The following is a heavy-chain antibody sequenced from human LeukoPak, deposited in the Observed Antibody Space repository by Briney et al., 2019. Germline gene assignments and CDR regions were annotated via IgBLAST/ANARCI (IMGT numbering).Heavy chain of an antibody. CDR1: GDSVSSNTAA. CDR3: ARRLTQYDCFDP. V-gene: IGHV6-1*01. J-gene: IGHJ5*02. Sequence: SQTLSLTCAISGDSVSSNTAAWSWFRQSPSRGLEWLGRTYYRSNWYYDYATSVKSRVSINPDTSKNQFSLQLNSVTPEDTAVYYCARRLTQYDCFDPWGQGILVTVSS. CDR2: TYYRSNWYY. D-gene: IGHD2-2*01.